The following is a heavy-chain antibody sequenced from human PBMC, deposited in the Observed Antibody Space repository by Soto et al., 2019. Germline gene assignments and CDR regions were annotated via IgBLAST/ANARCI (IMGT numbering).Heavy chain of an antibody. CDR3: ARERLDYFDY. CDR1: GGSISSYY. J-gene: IGHJ4*02. Sequence: PSETLSLTCTVSGGSISSYYWSWIRQPPGKGLEWIGYIYYSGSTNYNPSLKSRVTISVDTSKNQFSLKLSSVTAADTAVYYCARERLDYFDYWGQGTLVTVSS. CDR2: IYYSGST. V-gene: IGHV4-59*01.